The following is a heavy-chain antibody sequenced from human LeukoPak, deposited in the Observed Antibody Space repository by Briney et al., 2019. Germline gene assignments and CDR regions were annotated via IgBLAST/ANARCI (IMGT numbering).Heavy chain of an antibody. CDR3: ARVYDFWSGYPEWFDP. J-gene: IGHJ5*02. CDR1: GFTFTSYD. D-gene: IGHD3-3*01. Sequence: ASVKVSCKASGFTFTSYDINWVRQASGQGLEWMGWMNPNNGNTGYAQKFQGRVTITADESTSTAYMELSSLRSEDTAVYYCARVYDFWSGYPEWFDPWGQGTLVTVSS. V-gene: IGHV1-8*01. CDR2: MNPNNGNT.